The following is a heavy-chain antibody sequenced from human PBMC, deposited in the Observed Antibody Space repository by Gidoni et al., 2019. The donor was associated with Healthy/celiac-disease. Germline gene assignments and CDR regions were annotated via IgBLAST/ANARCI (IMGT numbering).Heavy chain of an antibody. Sequence: QVQLVQSGAEVKKPGSSVKVSCKASGGTFSSYAICWVRQAPGQGLEWMGGIIPIFGTANYAQKFQGRVTITADESTSTAYMELSSLRSEDTAVYYCARAGQEQTTVVTPGFGFDYWGQGTLVTVS. CDR2: IIPIFGTA. CDR3: ARAGQEQTTVVTPGFGFDY. CDR1: GGTFSSYA. J-gene: IGHJ4*02. D-gene: IGHD4-17*01. V-gene: IGHV1-69*01.